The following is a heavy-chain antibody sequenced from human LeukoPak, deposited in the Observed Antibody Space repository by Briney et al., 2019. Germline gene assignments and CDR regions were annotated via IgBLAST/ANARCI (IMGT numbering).Heavy chain of an antibody. Sequence: PGGSLRLSCAASGFTVSSNYMSWVRQAPGKGLEWVSVIYSGGSTYYADSVKGRFTISRHNSKNTLYLQMNSLRAEDTAVYYCAKDGIPVFFLPPQHFDYWGQGTLVTVSS. CDR1: GFTVSSNY. J-gene: IGHJ4*02. D-gene: IGHD1-26*01. V-gene: IGHV3-53*04. CDR2: IYSGGST. CDR3: AKDGIPVFFLPPQHFDY.